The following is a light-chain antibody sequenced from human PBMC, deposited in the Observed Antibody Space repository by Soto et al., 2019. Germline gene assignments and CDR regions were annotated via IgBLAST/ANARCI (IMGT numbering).Light chain of an antibody. V-gene: IGLV2-14*03. CDR1: SSDIGGYTY. CDR2: DVF. CDR3: SSYTSVNTRL. J-gene: IGLJ2*01. Sequence: QSALTQPASVSGSPGQSITISCTGTSSDIGGYTYVSWYQQHPGKAPRLIIYDVFNRPSGVSNRFSGSRSGNTASLTISGLHAEDDADYYCSSYTSVNTRLFGGGTKLTVL.